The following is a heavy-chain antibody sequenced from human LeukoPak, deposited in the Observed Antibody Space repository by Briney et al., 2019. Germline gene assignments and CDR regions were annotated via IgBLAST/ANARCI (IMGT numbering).Heavy chain of an antibody. V-gene: IGHV1-46*01. CDR3: ARAGEGDIVVVVAATDDDYFDY. CDR1: GYTFTSYY. CDR2: INPSGGST. J-gene: IGHJ4*02. D-gene: IGHD2-15*01. Sequence: ASVKVCCKASGYTFTSYYMHWVRQAPGQGLEWMGIINPSGGSTSYAQKFQGRVTMTRDTSTSTVYMELSSLRSEGTAVYYCARAGEGDIVVVVAATDDDYFDYWGQGTLVTVSS.